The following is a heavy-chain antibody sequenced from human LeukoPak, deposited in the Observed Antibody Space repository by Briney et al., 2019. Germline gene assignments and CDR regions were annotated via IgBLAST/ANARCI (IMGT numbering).Heavy chain of an antibody. Sequence: GGSLRLSCAASGFTFSSYAMSWVRQAPGTGLEWVSVICGNGDTTYDADSVKGRFTVSRDDSKNSLYLQMNSLRVEDTAVYYGAKGLGGSCYSGLDSGGQGTLVTASS. V-gene: IGHV3-23*01. CDR3: AKGLGGSCYSGLDS. J-gene: IGHJ4*02. D-gene: IGHD2-15*01. CDR1: GFTFSSYA. CDR2: ICGNGDTT.